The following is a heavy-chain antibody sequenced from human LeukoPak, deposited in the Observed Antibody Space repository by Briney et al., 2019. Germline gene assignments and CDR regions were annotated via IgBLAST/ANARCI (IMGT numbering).Heavy chain of an antibody. V-gene: IGHV3-7*03. CDR2: IKQDGSEK. CDR3: ARDTGGSYCDY. CDR1: GFTFSSYS. D-gene: IGHD1-26*01. J-gene: IGHJ4*02. Sequence: GGSLRLSCVASGFTFSSYSMNWVRQAPGKGLEWVANIKQDGSEKYYVDSVKGRFTISRDNAKNSLYLQMNSLRAEDTAVYYCARDTGGSYCDYWGQGTLVTVSS.